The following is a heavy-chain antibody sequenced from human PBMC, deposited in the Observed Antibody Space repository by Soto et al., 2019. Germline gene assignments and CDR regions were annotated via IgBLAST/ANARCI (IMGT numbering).Heavy chain of an antibody. V-gene: IGHV3-23*01. CDR3: AKDVISGDGFWLMDH. CDR1: GFTFSAYA. CDR2: IYGNGAGI. J-gene: IGHJ4*02. D-gene: IGHD2-21*02. Sequence: EVQLLESGGGLVQPGWSLRLSCAASGFTFSAYAMTWVRQAPGKGLESVSGIYGNGAGIQYADSVRGRFTISRDNSKNTLYLQMNSLRAEDTAVYYCAKDVISGDGFWLMDHWGQGTLVTVSS.